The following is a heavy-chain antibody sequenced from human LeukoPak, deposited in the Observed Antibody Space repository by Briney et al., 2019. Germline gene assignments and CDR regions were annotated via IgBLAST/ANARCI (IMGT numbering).Heavy chain of an antibody. CDR2: INTDGSST. J-gene: IGHJ4*02. D-gene: IGHD3-3*01. CDR3: ARGPAEWLLNYYFDY. CDR1: GFTFSSYW. V-gene: IGHV3-74*01. Sequence: GGSLRLSCAASGFTFSSYWMHWVRQAPGKGLVWVSRINTDGSSTSYADSVKGRFTISRDNAKNTLYLQMNSLRAEDTAVYYCARGPAEWLLNYYFDYWGQGTLVTVSS.